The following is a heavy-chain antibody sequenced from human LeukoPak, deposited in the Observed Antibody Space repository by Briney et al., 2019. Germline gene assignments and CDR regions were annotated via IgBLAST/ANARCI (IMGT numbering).Heavy chain of an antibody. CDR1: GGSFSGYY. Sequence: SETLSLTCAVYGGSFSGYYWSWIRQPPGKGLEWIGEINHSGSTNYNPSLKSRVTISVDTSKNQFSLKLSSVTAADTAVYYCARHSTKFGPHRPAKGLDYWGQGTLVTVPS. J-gene: IGHJ4*02. CDR3: ARHSTKFGPHRPAKGLDY. D-gene: IGHD2-15*01. V-gene: IGHV4-34*01. CDR2: INHSGST.